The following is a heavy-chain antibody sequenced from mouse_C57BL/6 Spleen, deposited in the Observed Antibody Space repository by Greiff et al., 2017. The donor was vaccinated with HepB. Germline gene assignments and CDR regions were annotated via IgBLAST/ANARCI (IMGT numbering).Heavy chain of an antibody. CDR3: ARERNYGNYYFDY. Sequence: VHLVESDAELVKPGASVKISCKVSGYTFTDHTIHWMKQRPEQGLEWIGYIYPRDGSTKYNEKFKGKATLTADKSSSTAYMQLNSLTSEDSAVYFCARERNYGNYYFDYWGQGTTLTVSS. CDR2: IYPRDGST. J-gene: IGHJ2*01. CDR1: GYTFTDHT. D-gene: IGHD2-1*01. V-gene: IGHV1-78*01.